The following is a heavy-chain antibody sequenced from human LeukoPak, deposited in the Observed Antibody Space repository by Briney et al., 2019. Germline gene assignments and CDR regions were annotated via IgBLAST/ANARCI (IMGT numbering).Heavy chain of an antibody. J-gene: IGHJ4*02. V-gene: IGHV4-4*02. CDR3: ARTSFCGGDCLYYFDY. CDR2: IYHSGST. CDR1: GGSISSSNW. D-gene: IGHD2-21*02. Sequence: SETLSLTCAVSGGSISSSNWWSWVRQPPGKGLEWIGEIYHSGSTNYNPSLKSRGTISVDKSKNQFSLKLSSVTAADTAVYYCARTSFCGGDCLYYFDYWGQGTLVTVSS.